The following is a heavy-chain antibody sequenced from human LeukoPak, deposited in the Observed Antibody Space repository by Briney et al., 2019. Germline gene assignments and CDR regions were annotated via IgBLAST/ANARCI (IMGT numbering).Heavy chain of an antibody. V-gene: IGHV4-4*09. Sequence: SETLPLTCTVSGGSISSYYWSWIRQPPGKGLEWIGYIYTSGSTNYNPSLKSRVTISVDTSKNQFSLKLSSVTAADTAVYYCARLTREFYWLDPWGQGTLVTVSS. J-gene: IGHJ5*02. D-gene: IGHD3-10*01. CDR2: IYTSGST. CDR3: ARLTREFYWLDP. CDR1: GGSISSYY.